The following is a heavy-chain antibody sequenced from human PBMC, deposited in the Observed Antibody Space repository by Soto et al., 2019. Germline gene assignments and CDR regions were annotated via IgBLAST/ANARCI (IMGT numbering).Heavy chain of an antibody. V-gene: IGHV5-10-1*01. Sequence: EVQLVPSGAEVKKPGESLRISCKGYGYSFTSYWISWVRQMPGKGLEWMGRIDPSDSYTNYSPSFQGHVTISADKSITPAYRQWSSLKASATAMYYCARLAMAARRGYDGMAVWGQGTTVTVSS. CDR2: IDPSDSYT. CDR1: GYSFTSYW. J-gene: IGHJ6*02. D-gene: IGHD6-19*01. CDR3: ARLAMAARRGYDGMAV.